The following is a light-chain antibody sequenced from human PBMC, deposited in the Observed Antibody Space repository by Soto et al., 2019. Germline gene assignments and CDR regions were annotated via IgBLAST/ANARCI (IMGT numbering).Light chain of an antibody. J-gene: IGKJ1*01. CDR3: MQALQTPWT. V-gene: IGKV2-28*01. CDR1: QSLLHSNGYNY. Sequence: DIVMTQSPLSLPVTAGEPASVSCRSSQSLLHSNGYNYLDWYLQKPGQSPQLLIYWGSNRASGVPDRCSGSGSGTDFTLKISRVEAEDVGVYYCMQALQTPWTFGQGTKVDIK. CDR2: WGS.